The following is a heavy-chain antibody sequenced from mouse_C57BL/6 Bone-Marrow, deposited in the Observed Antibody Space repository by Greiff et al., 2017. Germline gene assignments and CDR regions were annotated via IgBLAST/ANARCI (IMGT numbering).Heavy chain of an antibody. CDR3: ARRDEGFAY. V-gene: IGHV1-81*01. CDR2: IYPRSGNT. D-gene: IGHD3-3*01. J-gene: IGHJ3*01. CDR1: GYTFTSYG. Sequence: QVHVKQSGAELARPGASVKLSCKASGYTFTSYGISWVKQRTGQGLEWIGEIYPRSGNTYYNEKFKGKATLTADKSSSTAYMELRSLTSEDSAVYFCARRDEGFAYWGQGTLVTVSA.